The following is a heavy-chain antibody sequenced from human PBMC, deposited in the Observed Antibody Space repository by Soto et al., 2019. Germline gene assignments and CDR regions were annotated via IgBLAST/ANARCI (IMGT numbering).Heavy chain of an antibody. V-gene: IGHV4-59*08. CDR1: GDSIGNSY. J-gene: IGHJ4*02. Sequence: QVQLQESGPGLVKPSETLSLTCTVSGDSIGNSYWSWIRQPPGKGLEWIGYIFYSGSTYYNPSLKSRVTISVDTSKNQLSLKLSSVTAADTALYYCATHVRKVRTHYWGQGTLVTVPS. CDR3: ATHVRKVRTHY. CDR2: IFYSGST.